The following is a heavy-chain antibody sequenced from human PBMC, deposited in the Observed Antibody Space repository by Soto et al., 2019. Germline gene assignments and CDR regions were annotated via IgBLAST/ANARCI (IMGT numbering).Heavy chain of an antibody. CDR1: GGTFSSYA. Sequence: EASVKVSCKASGGTFSSYAISWVRQAPGQGLEWMGGIIPIFGTANYAQKFQGRVTITADESTSTAYMELSSLRSEDTAVYYCARDRAYCSGGSCYYTDGFDYWGQGTLVTVSS. D-gene: IGHD2-15*01. CDR3: ARDRAYCSGGSCYYTDGFDY. V-gene: IGHV1-69*13. J-gene: IGHJ4*02. CDR2: IIPIFGTA.